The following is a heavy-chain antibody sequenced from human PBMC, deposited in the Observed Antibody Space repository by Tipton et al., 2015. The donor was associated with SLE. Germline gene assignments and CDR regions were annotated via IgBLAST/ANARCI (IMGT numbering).Heavy chain of an antibody. Sequence: TLSLTCAVSGYSISSGYYWGWIRQPPGKGLEWIGSIYHSGSTYYNPSLKSRVTISVDTSKNQFSLKLSSVTAADTAVYYCARVVDAFDIWGQGTMVTVSS. CDR3: ARVVDAFDI. CDR2: IYHSGST. CDR1: GYSISSGYY. J-gene: IGHJ3*02. V-gene: IGHV4-38-2*01.